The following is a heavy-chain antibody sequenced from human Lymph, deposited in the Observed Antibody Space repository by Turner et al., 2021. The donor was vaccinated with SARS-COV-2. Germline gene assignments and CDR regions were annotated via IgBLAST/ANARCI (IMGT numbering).Heavy chain of an antibody. J-gene: IGHJ5*02. CDR2: ISGRGASS. V-gene: IGHV3-23*01. CDR3: AKDGYDGIYCGGGSCYSGWFDP. CDR1: GFTVSSYT. D-gene: IGHD2-15*01. Sequence: EVQLLESGGGLVQPGGSLRLSCAASGFTVSSYTMSGVRQAPGKGLEWVSAISGRGASSYYADSVKGRFTISRDNSKNTLYLQMNSLRVEDTAVYYCAKDGYDGIYCGGGSCYSGWFDPWGQGTLVTVSS.